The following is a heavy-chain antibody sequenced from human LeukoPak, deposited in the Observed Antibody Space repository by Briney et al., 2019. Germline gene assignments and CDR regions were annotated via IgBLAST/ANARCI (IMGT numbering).Heavy chain of an antibody. V-gene: IGHV1-18*01. J-gene: IGHJ3*02. CDR2: ISAYNGNI. D-gene: IGHD3-22*01. CDR3: ARVSPVVNAFDI. CDR1: GYTFTSYG. Sequence: ASVKVSCKASGYTFTSYGISWVRQAPGQGLEWMGWISAYNGNINYAQKLQGRVTMTTDTSTSTAYMELRSLRSDDTAVYYCARVSPVVNAFDIWGQGTMVTVSS.